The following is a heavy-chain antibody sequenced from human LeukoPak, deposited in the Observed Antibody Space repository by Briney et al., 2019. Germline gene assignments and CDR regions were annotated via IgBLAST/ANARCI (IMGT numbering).Heavy chain of an antibody. CDR3: AKVLSRRLGYCSSTSCYLEWFDP. Sequence: GGSLRLSCAASGFTFSSYAMSWVRQAPGKGLEWVSAISGSGGSTYYADSVKGRFIISRDNSKNTLYLQMNSLRAEDTAVYYCAKVLSRRLGYCSSTSCYLEWFDPWGQGTLVTVSS. D-gene: IGHD2-2*01. V-gene: IGHV3-23*01. CDR1: GFTFSSYA. CDR2: ISGSGGST. J-gene: IGHJ5*02.